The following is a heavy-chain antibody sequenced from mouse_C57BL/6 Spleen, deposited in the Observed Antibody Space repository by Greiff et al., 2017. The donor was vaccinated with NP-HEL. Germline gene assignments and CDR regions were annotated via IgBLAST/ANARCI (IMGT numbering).Heavy chain of an antibody. CDR3: ARNWIYYGSSYDYFDY. V-gene: IGHV2-9-1*01. Sequence: QVQLQESGPGLVAPSQSLSITCTVSGFSLTSYAISWVRQPPGKGLEWLGVIWTGGGTNYNSALKSRLSISKDNSKSQVFLKMNSLQTDDTARYYCARNWIYYGSSYDYFDYWGQGTTLTVSS. CDR1: GFSLTSYA. D-gene: IGHD1-1*01. J-gene: IGHJ2*01. CDR2: IWTGGGT.